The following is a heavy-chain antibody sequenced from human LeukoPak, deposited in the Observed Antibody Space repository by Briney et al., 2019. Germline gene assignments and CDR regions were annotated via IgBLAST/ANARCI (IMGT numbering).Heavy chain of an antibody. CDR2: INPSGGST. J-gene: IGHJ4*02. CDR1: GYTFTSYY. Sequence: ASVKVSCKASGYTFTSYYMHWVRQAPGQGLEWMGIINPSGGSTSYAQKFQGRVTMTRDMSTSTVYMELSSLRSEDTAVYYCARVGVRGYYDSSGYSFAYWGQGTLVTVSS. V-gene: IGHV1-46*01. CDR3: ARVGVRGYYDSSGYSFAY. D-gene: IGHD3-22*01.